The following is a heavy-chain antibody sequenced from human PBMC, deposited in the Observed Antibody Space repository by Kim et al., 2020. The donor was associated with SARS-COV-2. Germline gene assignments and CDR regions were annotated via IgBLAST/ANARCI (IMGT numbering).Heavy chain of an antibody. D-gene: IGHD6-13*01. J-gene: IGHJ6*02. Sequence: GGSLRLSCAASGFTVSSNYMSWVRQAPGKGLEWVSVIYSGGSTYYADSVKGRFTISRDNSKNTLYLQMNSLRAEDTAVYYCARERREQLVGYFHVYYYYGMDVWGQGTTVTVSS. CDR1: GFTVSSNY. V-gene: IGHV3-53*01. CDR2: IYSGGST. CDR3: ARERREQLVGYFHVYYYYGMDV.